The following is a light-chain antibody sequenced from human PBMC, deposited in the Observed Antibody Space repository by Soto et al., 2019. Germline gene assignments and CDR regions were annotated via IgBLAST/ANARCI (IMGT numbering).Light chain of an antibody. CDR3: QSYDSNNVI. CDR1: SGRIASNY. Sequence: NFMLTQPHSVSESPGKTVTISCTRSSGRIASNYVQWYQQRPGSSPIIVIYEDNQRPSEVPDRFSGSVDSSSNSASLIISGLKTEDEADYYCQSYDSNNVIFGGGTKLTVL. CDR2: EDN. V-gene: IGLV6-57*01. J-gene: IGLJ2*01.